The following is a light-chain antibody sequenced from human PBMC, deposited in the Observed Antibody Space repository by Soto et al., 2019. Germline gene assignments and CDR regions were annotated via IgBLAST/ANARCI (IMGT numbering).Light chain of an antibody. CDR1: QSMNDW. CDR3: LRYNAFSQA. Sequence: IQMTQSPSTLSASVGDRVTITCRASQSMNDWLAWYQQKPGKAPKVLIYDASSLQSGVPSRFSGSGSGTKFTLTIDSLQPDDVATYYCLRYNAFSQAFGQGTKVEI. V-gene: IGKV1-5*01. J-gene: IGKJ1*01. CDR2: DAS.